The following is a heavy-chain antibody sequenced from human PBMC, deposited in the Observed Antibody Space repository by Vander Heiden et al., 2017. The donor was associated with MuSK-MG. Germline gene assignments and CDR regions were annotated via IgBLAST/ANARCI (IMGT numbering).Heavy chain of an antibody. Sequence: QVQLVQSGAEVKKPGASVKVSCKASGYTFTSYDLNWVRQATGQGLEWMGWMNPNSGNTGYEQKFQGRVTMTWNTSISTAYMELSSLRSEDTAVYYCARPLLGYCSSSSCPFDPWGQGTLVTVSS. J-gene: IGHJ5*02. V-gene: IGHV1-8*02. D-gene: IGHD2-2*01. CDR1: GYTFTSYD. CDR2: MNPNSGNT. CDR3: ARPLLGYCSSSSCPFDP.